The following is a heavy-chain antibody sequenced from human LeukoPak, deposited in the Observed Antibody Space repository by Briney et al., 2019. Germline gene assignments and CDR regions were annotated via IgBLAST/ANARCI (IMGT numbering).Heavy chain of an antibody. Sequence: SETLSLTCTVSGGSIRSYYWSWIRQPPGKGLEWIGYIYYSGSTNYNPSLKSRVTISVDTSKNQFSLKLSSVTAADTAVYYCARHRGPLVAAGAFDIWGQGTMVTVSS. CDR1: GGSIRSYY. CDR3: ARHRGPLVAAGAFDI. CDR2: IYYSGST. D-gene: IGHD6-13*01. V-gene: IGHV4-59*08. J-gene: IGHJ3*02.